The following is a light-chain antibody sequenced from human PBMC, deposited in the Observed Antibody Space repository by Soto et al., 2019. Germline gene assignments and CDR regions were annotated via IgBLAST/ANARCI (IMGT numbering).Light chain of an antibody. CDR2: KAS. CDR3: QQYNSYSWT. Sequence: DIQMTQSPSTLSASVGDRVTITCRASQSISSWLAWYQQKPGKAPKLLIYKASSLKSGVPSRFSGSGYWTEFTLTIRSLQPDDFASHYCQQYNSYSWTFGQGTKGEIK. CDR1: QSISSW. J-gene: IGKJ1*01. V-gene: IGKV1-5*03.